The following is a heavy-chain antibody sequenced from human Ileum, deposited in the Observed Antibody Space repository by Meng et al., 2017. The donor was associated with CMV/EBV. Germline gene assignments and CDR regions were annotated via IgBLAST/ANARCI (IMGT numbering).Heavy chain of an antibody. Sequence: SETLSLTCTVSGGSISGYYWSWIRQPPGKGRGWIGFLYYSGGSNYNPSFKSRVTISLDTSKSQFSLKLNSVSTADTAVYFCARGPISIAGYYSLDVWGRGTTVTVSS. CDR3: ARGPISIAGYYSLDV. V-gene: IGHV4-59*01. CDR1: GGSISGYY. J-gene: IGHJ6*02. D-gene: IGHD3-3*01. CDR2: LYYSGGS.